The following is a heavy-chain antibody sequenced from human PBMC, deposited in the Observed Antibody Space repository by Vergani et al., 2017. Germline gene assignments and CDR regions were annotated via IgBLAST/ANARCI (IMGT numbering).Heavy chain of an antibody. CDR2: IYHSGNT. CDR1: GGSIITNNW. CDR3: ARDRGLDGDYHFDY. V-gene: IGHV4-4*03. Sequence: QVQLQESGPGLVKPPGTLSLTCAVSGGSIITNNWWSWVRQPPGKGLEWIGEIYHSGNTNYNPSLKSRVTISVDKSKNQFSLKLISVTAADTAVYYCARDRGLDGDYHFDYWGQGILVTVSS. J-gene: IGHJ4*02. D-gene: IGHD3-10*01.